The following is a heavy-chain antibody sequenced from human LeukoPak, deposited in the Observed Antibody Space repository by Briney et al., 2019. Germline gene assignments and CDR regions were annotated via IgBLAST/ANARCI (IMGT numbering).Heavy chain of an antibody. J-gene: IGHJ6*02. D-gene: IGHD1-26*01. CDR3: ASNTVGANGMDV. V-gene: IGHV3-21*01. Sequence: GGSLRLSCAASGFTFSSYSMNWVRQAPGKGLEWVSSISSSSSYIYYADSVKGRFTISRDNAKNSLYLQMNSLRAEDTAVCYYASNTVGANGMDVWGQGTTVTVSS. CDR1: GFTFSSYS. CDR2: ISSSSSYI.